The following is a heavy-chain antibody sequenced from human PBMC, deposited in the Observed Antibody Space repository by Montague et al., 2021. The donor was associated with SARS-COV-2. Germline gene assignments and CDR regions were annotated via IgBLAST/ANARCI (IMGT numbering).Heavy chain of an antibody. V-gene: IGHV4-31*03. D-gene: IGHD3-9*01. CDR1: GGSISSGGYY. CDR3: AREGGLRYFDWLLRSDYYDYGMDV. Sequence: TLSLTCTVAGGSISSGGYYWSWIRQHPGKGLEWIGYIYYSGSTYYXPSLKSRVTISVDTSKNQFSLKLSSVTAADTAVYYCAREGGLRYFDWLLRSDYYDYGMDVWGQGTTVTVSS. J-gene: IGHJ6*02. CDR2: IYYSGST.